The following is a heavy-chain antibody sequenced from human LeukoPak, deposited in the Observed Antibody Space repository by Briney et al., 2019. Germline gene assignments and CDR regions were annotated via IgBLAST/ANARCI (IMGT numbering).Heavy chain of an antibody. D-gene: IGHD6-19*01. V-gene: IGHV1-69*05. J-gene: IGHJ5*02. CDR3: ARGGAYSSGWYNGFDP. CDR2: IIPIFGTT. Sequence: WASVKVSCTASGCTFSSYAFSWVRQAPGQGLEWMGGIIPIFGTTYYAHTSQGRVTITTDESKSTPYMQLNSLRPEDTAVYYCARGGAYSSGWYNGFDPWGQGTLVTVCS. CDR1: GCTFSSYA.